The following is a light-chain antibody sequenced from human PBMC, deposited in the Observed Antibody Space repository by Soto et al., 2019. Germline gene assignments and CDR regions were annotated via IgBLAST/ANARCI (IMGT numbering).Light chain of an antibody. J-gene: IGKJ5*01. CDR2: GAS. V-gene: IGKV3-20*01. CDR1: QSVSSTY. CDR3: QQYDSSPIT. Sequence: EIVLTQSPGTLSLSPGERATLSCRASQSVSSTYLAWYQQKPGQAPRLLIYGASSRATGIPDRFSGSGSGTDFSLTISRPEPEDFAVYFCQQYDSSPITFGQGTRLEIE.